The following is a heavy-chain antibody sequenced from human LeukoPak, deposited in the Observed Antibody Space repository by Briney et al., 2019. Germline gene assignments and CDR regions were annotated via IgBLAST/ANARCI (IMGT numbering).Heavy chain of an antibody. CDR2: INPSGGST. J-gene: IGHJ4*02. V-gene: IGHV1-46*01. CDR1: GYTFTSYY. CDR3: ARAIVGGTYFDY. Sequence: GASVKVSCKASGYTFTSYYMHWVRQAPGQGLEWMGIINPSGGSTSYAQKFQGRVTMTRDMSTSTVYMELSSLRSEDTAVYYCARAIVGGTYFDYWGQGTLVTVSS. D-gene: IGHD3-16*01.